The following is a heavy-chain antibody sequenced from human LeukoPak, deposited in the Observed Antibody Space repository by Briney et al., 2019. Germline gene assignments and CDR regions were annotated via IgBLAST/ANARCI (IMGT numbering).Heavy chain of an antibody. D-gene: IGHD6-13*01. CDR3: ARDGTAAGDYYFDY. CDR2: IWYDGSNK. Sequence: PGRSLRLSCVASGFTFSSYGMHWVRQAPGKGLEWVAVIWYDGSNKYYADSVKGRFTISRDNSKNMLYLQMNSLRAEDTAVYYCARDGTAAGDYYFDYWGQGTLVTVSS. V-gene: IGHV3-33*01. CDR1: GFTFSSYG. J-gene: IGHJ4*02.